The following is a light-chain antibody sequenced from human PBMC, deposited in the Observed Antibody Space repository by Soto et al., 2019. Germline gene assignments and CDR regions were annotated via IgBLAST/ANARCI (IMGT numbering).Light chain of an antibody. CDR3: QTWDTVV. CDR2: VNSDGSH. J-gene: IGLJ2*01. Sequence: QPVLTQSPSASASLGASVNLTCSLSSVHSTYAIAGHQKQPEKGPRFLLKVNSDGSHSKGGGVPDRFSGSNSGAERYLTISSLPSGDEADYSCQTWDTVVFGGGTKLTVL. V-gene: IGLV4-69*01. CDR1: SVHSTYA.